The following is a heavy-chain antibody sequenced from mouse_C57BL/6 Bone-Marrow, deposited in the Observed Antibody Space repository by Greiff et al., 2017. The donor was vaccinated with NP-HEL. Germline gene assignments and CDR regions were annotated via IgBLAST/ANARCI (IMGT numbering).Heavy chain of an antibody. CDR2: IRYDGSN. Sequence: EVHLVESGPGLVKPSQSLSLTCSVTGYSITSGYYWNWIRQLPGNKLEWMGYIRYDGSNNYNPSFKNRISFTRDTSTNQFFLKLNSVTTEDAANYCCARGTGSFLDYWGQGTTLTVSS. D-gene: IGHD4-1*01. CDR3: ARGTGSFLDY. J-gene: IGHJ2*01. V-gene: IGHV3-6*01. CDR1: GYSITSGYY.